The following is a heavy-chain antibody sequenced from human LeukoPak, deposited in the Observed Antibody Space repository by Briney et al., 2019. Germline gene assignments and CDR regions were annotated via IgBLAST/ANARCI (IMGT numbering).Heavy chain of an antibody. CDR3: ATHKDSSTGGFDY. V-gene: IGHV4-4*07. Sequence: SETLSLTCTVSGFSISSYYWSWIRQPAGKGLEWIGRIYTSGSTTYNPSLQGPVTMSVDTSKNQFSMKLSSVTAADTAVYYCATHKDSSTGGFDYWGQGTLVTVSS. CDR2: IYTSGST. D-gene: IGHD6-13*01. CDR1: GFSISSYY. J-gene: IGHJ4*02.